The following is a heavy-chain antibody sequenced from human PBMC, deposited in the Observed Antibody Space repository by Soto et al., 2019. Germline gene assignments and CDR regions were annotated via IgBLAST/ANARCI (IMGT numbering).Heavy chain of an antibody. CDR1: GGSISSGDYY. V-gene: IGHV4-30-4*01. CDR2: IYYSGST. J-gene: IGHJ4*02. Sequence: SESLSLTCTVSGGSISSGDYYWSWIRQPPGKGLEWIGYIYYSGSTYYNPSLKSRVTISVDTSKNQFSLKLSSVTAADTAVYYCDRENAFSYGDYYFDYWGQGTLVTVSS. CDR3: DRENAFSYGDYYFDY. D-gene: IGHD4-17*01.